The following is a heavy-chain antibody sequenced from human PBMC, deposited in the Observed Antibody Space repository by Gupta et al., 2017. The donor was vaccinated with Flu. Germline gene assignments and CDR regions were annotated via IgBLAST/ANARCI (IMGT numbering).Heavy chain of an antibody. V-gene: IGHV4-39*01. Sequence: QLHLQESGPGLVKPSETLSLTSTVSGASLVSSDPSWSWSRQTPGKGLEYIGSVYYVGTTYYNVFLESRVTISIDTSKNQFSLKLVSVTAADTALYYCARSGDYFDSWGQGALVTVSS. CDR1: GASLVSSDPS. CDR2: VYYVGTT. D-gene: IGHD3-10*01. J-gene: IGHJ4*02. CDR3: ARSGDYFDS.